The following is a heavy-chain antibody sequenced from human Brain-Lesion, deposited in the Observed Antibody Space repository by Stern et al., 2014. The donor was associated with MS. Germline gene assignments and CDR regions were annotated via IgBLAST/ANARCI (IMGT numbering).Heavy chain of an antibody. CDR3: ATYYYDSTGYNDF. D-gene: IGHD3-22*01. V-gene: IGHV1-2*04. CDR1: GYTFTGYY. Sequence: QVQLGQSGAEVKKPGASVKVSCKASGYTFTGYYMPWVRQAPGQGLAWMGWINPKSGGTNYAQKFQGWVTMTRDTSINTAYMELSRLRSDDTAVYYCATYYYDSTGYNDFWGQGTLVTVSS. CDR2: INPKSGGT. J-gene: IGHJ4*02.